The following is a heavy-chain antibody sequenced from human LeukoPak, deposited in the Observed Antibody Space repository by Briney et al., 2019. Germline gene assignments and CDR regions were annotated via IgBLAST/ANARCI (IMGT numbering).Heavy chain of an antibody. CDR3: AKREVRATYLYYFDY. V-gene: IGHV3-30*18. Sequence: GRSLRLSCAASGFTFSSFGMHWVRQAPGKGPEWVAVISYDGSTKYYADSVKGRFTISRDNSKNTLYLQMNSLRDEDTAVYYCAKREVRATYLYYFDYWGQGTLVTVSS. CDR1: GFTFSSFG. D-gene: IGHD1-26*01. CDR2: ISYDGSTK. J-gene: IGHJ4*02.